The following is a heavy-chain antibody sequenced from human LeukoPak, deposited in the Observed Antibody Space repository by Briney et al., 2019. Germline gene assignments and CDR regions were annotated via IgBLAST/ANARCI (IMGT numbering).Heavy chain of an antibody. Sequence: GGSLRLSCAASGFTFSTYRMAWVRQAPGKGLEWVATITEDGSGKYHVDSVRGRFTVSRDNTNKLLFLQMNSLRAEDTAVYHCAKARYSSGLDYWGQGTLVSVSP. D-gene: IGHD6-19*01. CDR1: GFTFSTYR. CDR3: AKARYSSGLDY. CDR2: ITEDGSGK. J-gene: IGHJ4*02. V-gene: IGHV3-7*01.